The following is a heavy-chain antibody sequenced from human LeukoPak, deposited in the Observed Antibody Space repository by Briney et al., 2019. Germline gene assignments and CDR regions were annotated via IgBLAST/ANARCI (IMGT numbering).Heavy chain of an antibody. CDR3: ARLAYGANYIDY. V-gene: IGHV1-46*01. CDR2: INPSGGSA. Sequence: ASVKVSCKASGYTFINYYMHWVRQAPGQGLEWMGTINPSGGSASYAQKLQGRVTMTTDTSTTTAYMEMRSLRSDDTAVYYCARLAYGANYIDYWGQGTLVTVSS. CDR1: GYTFINYY. D-gene: IGHD4-17*01. J-gene: IGHJ4*02.